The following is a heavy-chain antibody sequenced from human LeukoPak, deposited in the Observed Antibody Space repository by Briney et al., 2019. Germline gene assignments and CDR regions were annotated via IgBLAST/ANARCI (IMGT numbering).Heavy chain of an antibody. CDR3: ARGPPRGKYYYMDV. Sequence: PGGSLRLSSAASGFTFRSFDMHWGRQPTGQGLEWVSTIGTASDTYYPGSVEGRFTLSRDNAKNSLYLQMNSLTAGDTAVYYCARGPPRGKYYYMDVWGKGTTVTVSS. CDR2: IGTASDT. CDR1: GFTFRSFD. V-gene: IGHV3-13*01. J-gene: IGHJ6*03. D-gene: IGHD1-1*01.